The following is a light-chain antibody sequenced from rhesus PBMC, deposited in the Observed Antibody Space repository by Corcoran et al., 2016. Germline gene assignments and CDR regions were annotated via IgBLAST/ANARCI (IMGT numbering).Light chain of an antibody. CDR3: SSYTGSNTYI. CDR1: SSDIGDYNY. V-gene: IGLV2-32*02. J-gene: IGLJ1*01. Sequence: QAALTQPRSVSGSPGQSVAISCTGTSSDIGDYNYVSWYQQHPGTAPKLMIFEVSTRPSGVSDRFSGSKSDSTASLTISGLQAEDEADYYCSSYTGSNTYIFGAGTRLTVL. CDR2: EVS.